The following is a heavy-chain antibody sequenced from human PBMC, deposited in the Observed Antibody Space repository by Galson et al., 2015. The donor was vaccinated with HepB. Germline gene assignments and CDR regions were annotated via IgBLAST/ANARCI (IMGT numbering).Heavy chain of an antibody. J-gene: IGHJ3*02. CDR1: GYTFTSYD. V-gene: IGHV1-8*01. CDR3: ARVMGGKVGDAFDI. CDR2: MNPNSGNT. D-gene: IGHD1-26*01. Sequence: SVKVSCKASGYTFTSYDINWVRQATGQGLEWMGWMNPNSGNTGYAQKFQGRVTMTRNTSISTAYMELSSLRSEDTAVYYCARVMGGKVGDAFDIWGQGTMVTVSS.